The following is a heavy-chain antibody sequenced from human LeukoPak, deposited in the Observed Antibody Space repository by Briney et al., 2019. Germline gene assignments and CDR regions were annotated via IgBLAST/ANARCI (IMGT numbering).Heavy chain of an antibody. CDR2: ITTSDGNT. J-gene: IGHJ4*02. D-gene: IGHD7-27*01. Sequence: GGSLRLSCAASGFTFSSYTMSWVRQAPGKGLGWVSTITTSDGNTYYADPVKGRFTVSRDNSKNTLFLQMNSLRAEDTAVYYCAKDGGLWVSAHWGDSWGRGTLVTVSS. CDR3: AKDGGLWVSAHWGDS. CDR1: GFTFSSYT. V-gene: IGHV3-23*01.